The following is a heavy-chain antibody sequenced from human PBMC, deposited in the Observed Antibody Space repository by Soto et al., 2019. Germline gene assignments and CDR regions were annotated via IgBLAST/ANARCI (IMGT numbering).Heavy chain of an antibody. CDR3: ARADYGDPGAFDI. V-gene: IGHV4-31*03. D-gene: IGHD4-17*01. CDR1: GGSISSGGYY. J-gene: IGHJ3*02. Sequence: SETLSLTCTVSGGSISSGGYYWSWIRQHPGKGLEWIGYIYYSGSTYYNPSLKSRVTISVDTSKNQFSLKLSSVTAADPAVYYCARADYGDPGAFDIWGQGTMVTVSS. CDR2: IYYSGST.